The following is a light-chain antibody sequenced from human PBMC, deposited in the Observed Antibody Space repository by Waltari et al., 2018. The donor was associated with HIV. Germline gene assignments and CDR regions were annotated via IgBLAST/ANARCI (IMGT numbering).Light chain of an antibody. CDR1: QSVLYSSNNKNY. J-gene: IGKJ1*01. Sequence: DIVMTQSPDSLVVSLGERATIHCTSGQSVLYSSNNKNYLAWYQQKLGQPPKLLIYWASTRESGVPDRFSGSGSGTDFTLTISSLQAEDVAVYYCQQYYSTPLTFGQGTKVEIK. CDR3: QQYYSTPLT. CDR2: WAS. V-gene: IGKV4-1*01.